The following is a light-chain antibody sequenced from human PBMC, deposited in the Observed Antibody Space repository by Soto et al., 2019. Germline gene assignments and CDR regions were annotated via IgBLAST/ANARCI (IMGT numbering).Light chain of an antibody. CDR2: DVS. J-gene: IGLJ1*01. CDR1: SSDVGGYNY. V-gene: IGLV2-14*01. Sequence: QTVVTQPASVSGSPGQSMTISCTGTSSDVGGYNYVSWYQQHPGKAPKLMIYDVSNRPSGVSNRFSGSKSGNTASLTISGLQAEDEADYYCSSYTSSSSYVFGTGTQLTVL. CDR3: SSYTSSSSYV.